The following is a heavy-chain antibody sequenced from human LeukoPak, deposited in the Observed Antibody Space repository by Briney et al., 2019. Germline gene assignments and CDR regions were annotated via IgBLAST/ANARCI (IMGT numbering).Heavy chain of an antibody. D-gene: IGHD4-17*01. Sequence: GGSLRLSCAASGFTVSSNYMSWVRQAPGKGLEWVSVIYSGGSTYYADSVKGRFTISRDNSKNTLYFQMNSLRAEDTAVYYCASLQGVDYGDYTALDAFDIWGQGTMVTVSS. CDR1: GFTVSSNY. V-gene: IGHV3-66*01. J-gene: IGHJ3*02. CDR2: IYSGGST. CDR3: ASLQGVDYGDYTALDAFDI.